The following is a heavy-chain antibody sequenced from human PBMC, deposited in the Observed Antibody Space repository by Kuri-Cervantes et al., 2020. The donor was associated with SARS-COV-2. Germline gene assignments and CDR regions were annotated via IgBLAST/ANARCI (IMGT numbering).Heavy chain of an antibody. CDR1: GFTFSSYA. CDR2: ISGSGGST. Sequence: GESLKISCAASGFTFSSYAMSWVRQAPGKGLDWVSAISGSGGSTYYADSVKGRFTISRDNSKNTLYLQMNSLRAEDTAVYYCAKEKSAAAGTKYFQHWGQGTLVTVSS. D-gene: IGHD6-13*01. J-gene: IGHJ1*01. CDR3: AKEKSAAAGTKYFQH. V-gene: IGHV3-23*01.